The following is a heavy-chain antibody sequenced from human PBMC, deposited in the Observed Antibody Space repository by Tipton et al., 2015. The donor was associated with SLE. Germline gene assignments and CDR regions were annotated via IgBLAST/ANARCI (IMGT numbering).Heavy chain of an antibody. J-gene: IGHJ3*02. V-gene: IGHV1-2*06. CDR2: LDPNSGGT. CDR1: GYTFTGYY. CDR3: RGSGGDFFPPGFSFII. Sequence: QLVQSGAEVRKPGASVKVSCKASGYTFTGYYIHWVRQAPGQGLEWMGRLDPNSGGTNYAQKFQGRVTMTRDTSIGTAYMVLRSLISAAAALFFCRGSGGDFFPPGFSFIIWGQG. D-gene: IGHD2-21*01.